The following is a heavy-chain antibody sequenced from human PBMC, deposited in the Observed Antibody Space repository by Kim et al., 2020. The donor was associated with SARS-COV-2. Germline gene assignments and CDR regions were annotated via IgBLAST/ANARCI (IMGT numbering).Heavy chain of an antibody. D-gene: IGHD3-16*01. CDR3: ARDIVLSYYYYGMDV. CDR2: ISAYNGNT. CDR1: GYTFTSYG. J-gene: IGHJ6*02. V-gene: IGHV1-18*04. Sequence: ASVKVSCKASGYTFTSYGISWVRQAPGQGLEWMGWISAYNGNTNYAQKLQGRVTMTTDTSTSTAYMELRSLRSDDTAVYYCARDIVLSYYYYGMDVWGQGTTVTVSS.